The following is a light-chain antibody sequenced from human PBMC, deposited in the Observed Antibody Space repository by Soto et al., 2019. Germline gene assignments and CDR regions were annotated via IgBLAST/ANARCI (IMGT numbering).Light chain of an antibody. V-gene: IGKV1-5*03. CDR1: QSISRQ. CDR2: QAS. CDR3: LQYQGYWT. Sequence: DIQMTQSPSTLSASVGDRVSITCRASQSISRQLAWYQQKPGKATNLLIYQASNLETGVPSRFTGSGSGTEFTLTIISLQADALATLCCLQYQGYWTFGQASKVEIK. J-gene: IGKJ1*01.